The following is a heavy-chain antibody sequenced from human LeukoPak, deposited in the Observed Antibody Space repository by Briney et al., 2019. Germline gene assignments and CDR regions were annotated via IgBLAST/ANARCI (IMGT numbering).Heavy chain of an antibody. CDR3: ARHLLGSEAAAHDY. CDR1: GGSLSGYF. J-gene: IGHJ4*02. CDR2: TNHSGST. Sequence: PSETLSLTCAVYGGSLSGYFWSWVRQPPGKGLEWIGETNHSGSTSHNPSLKSRVTISVDMSKNQFSLNLSSVTAADTAVYYCARHLLGSEAAAHDYWGQGTLVTVSS. V-gene: IGHV4-34*01. D-gene: IGHD6-13*01.